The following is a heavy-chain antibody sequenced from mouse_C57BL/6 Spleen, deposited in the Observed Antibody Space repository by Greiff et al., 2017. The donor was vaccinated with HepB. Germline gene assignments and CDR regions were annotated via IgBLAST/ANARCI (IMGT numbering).Heavy chain of an antibody. CDR1: GYTFTSYW. V-gene: IGHV1-55*01. CDR3: AREGPSTHYDKGPDY. CDR2: IYPGSGST. D-gene: IGHD2-4*01. Sequence: VQLQQPGAELVKPGASVKMSCKASGYTFTSYWITWVKQRPGQGLEWIGDIYPGSGSTNYNEKFKSKATLTVDTSSSTAYMQLSSLTSEDSAVYYCAREGPSTHYDKGPDYWGQGTTLTVSS. J-gene: IGHJ2*01.